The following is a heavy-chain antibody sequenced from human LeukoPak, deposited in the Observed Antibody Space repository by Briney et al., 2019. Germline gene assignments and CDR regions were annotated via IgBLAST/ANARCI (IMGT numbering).Heavy chain of an antibody. D-gene: IGHD5-18*01. V-gene: IGHV4-30-2*01. J-gene: IGHJ4*02. Sequence: TSETLSLTCAVSGGSISNGGYSWSWIRQPPGKGLEWIGYIYHSGSTYYNPSLKSRVTISVDRSKNQFSLKLSSVTAADTAVYYCARGEYSYGYVYWGQGTLVTVSS. CDR3: ARGEYSYGYVY. CDR1: GGSISNGGYS. CDR2: IYHSGST.